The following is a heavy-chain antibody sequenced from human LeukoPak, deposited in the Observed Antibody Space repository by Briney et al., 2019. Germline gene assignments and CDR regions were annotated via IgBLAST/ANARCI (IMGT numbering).Heavy chain of an antibody. CDR1: GGSIISYY. Sequence: PSETLSLTCTVSGGSIISYYWSWIRQPPGKGLEWIGYIYYSGSTNYNPSLKSRVTISVDTSKNQFSLKLSSVTAAGTAVYYCARSGELRFLEWFQDAFDIWGQGTMVTVSS. V-gene: IGHV4-59*01. J-gene: IGHJ3*02. D-gene: IGHD3-3*01. CDR2: IYYSGST. CDR3: ARSGELRFLEWFQDAFDI.